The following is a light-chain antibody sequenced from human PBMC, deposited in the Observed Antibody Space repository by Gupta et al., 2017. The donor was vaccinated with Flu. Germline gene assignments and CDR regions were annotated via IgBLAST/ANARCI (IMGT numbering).Light chain of an antibody. CDR3: QQYAAGPLT. J-gene: IGKJ4*01. CDR2: DAS. Sequence: STLSLSPGERATLSCRASQSVGNNFLGWYQQKPGQAPRLLIYDASNKAPGIPDRFSGSGSGTDFTLTVSRLEPEDFAVYYCQQYAAGPLTFGGGTKVEIK. CDR1: QSVGNNF. V-gene: IGKV3-20*01.